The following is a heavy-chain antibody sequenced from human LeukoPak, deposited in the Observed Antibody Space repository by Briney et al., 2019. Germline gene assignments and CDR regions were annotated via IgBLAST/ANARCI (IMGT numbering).Heavy chain of an antibody. CDR1: GGSISSYY. J-gene: IGHJ5*02. CDR2: IYTSGST. V-gene: IGHV4-4*09. CDR3: ARVITGTTLWFDP. D-gene: IGHD1-7*01. Sequence: SETLSLTCTVSGGSISSYYWSWIRQPPGKGLEWIGYIYTSGSTNYNPSLKSRVTISVDTSKNQFSLKLSSVTAADTAVYYCARVITGTTLWFDPWGQGTLVTVSS.